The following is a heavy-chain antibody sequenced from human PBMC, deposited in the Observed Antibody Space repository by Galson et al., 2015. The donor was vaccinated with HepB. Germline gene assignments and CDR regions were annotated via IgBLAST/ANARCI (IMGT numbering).Heavy chain of an antibody. CDR1: EDTFRNYA. V-gene: IGHV1-69*04. J-gene: IGHJ2*01. CDR2: IIPMVGVA. D-gene: IGHD2-2*01. CDR3: ATDSPSVVVVPTTIDRYLDL. Sequence: SVKVSCKVSEDTFRNYAISWVRQAPGQGLEWMGRIIPMVGVANYAQKFRGRVTITADKSTNTAYMELSSLRSEDTGVYYCATDSPSVVVVPTTIDRYLDLWGRGTLVTVSS.